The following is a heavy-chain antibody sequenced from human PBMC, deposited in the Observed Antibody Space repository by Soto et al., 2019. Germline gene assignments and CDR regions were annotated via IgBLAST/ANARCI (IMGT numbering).Heavy chain of an antibody. V-gene: IGHV3-23*01. Sequence: PGGSLRLSCAASGFTFSSYAMSWVRQAPGKGLEWVSAISGSGGSTYYADSVKGRFTISRDNSKSTLYLQMNSLRAEDTAVYYCAKDGPVLRYFDWLLSLYFDYWGQGTLVTVSS. J-gene: IGHJ4*02. CDR1: GFTFSSYA. D-gene: IGHD3-9*01. CDR2: ISGSGGST. CDR3: AKDGPVLRYFDWLLSLYFDY.